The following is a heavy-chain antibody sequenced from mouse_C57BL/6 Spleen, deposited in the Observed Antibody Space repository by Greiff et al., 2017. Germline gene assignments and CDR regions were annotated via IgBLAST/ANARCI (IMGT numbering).Heavy chain of an antibody. CDR3: ARRALHYGRSYAMDY. CDR2: IDPANGNT. J-gene: IGHJ4*01. Sequence: VQLQQSVAELVRPGASVKLSCTASGFNIKNTYMHWVQQRPDQGLAWIGRIDPANGNTKYAPKFPGKATITADTSSNTAYLQRSSLTSEDTAIYYCARRALHYGRSYAMDYWGQGTSVTVSS. D-gene: IGHD1-1*01. V-gene: IGHV14-3*01. CDR1: GFNIKNTY.